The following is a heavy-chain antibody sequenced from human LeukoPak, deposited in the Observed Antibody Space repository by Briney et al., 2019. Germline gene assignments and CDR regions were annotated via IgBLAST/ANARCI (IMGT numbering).Heavy chain of an antibody. CDR3: ARNLGGSSTT. CDR2: INAGNGNT. J-gene: IGHJ5*02. V-gene: IGHV1-3*01. CDR1: GYIFTSYV. Sequence: ASVKVSCKACGYIFTSYVMHWVRQAPGQRLEWMGWINAGNGNTKYSQKFQDRVTITRDTSASTAYMELSSLRSEDTAVYYCARNLGGSSTTWGQGTLVTVSS. D-gene: IGHD2-2*01.